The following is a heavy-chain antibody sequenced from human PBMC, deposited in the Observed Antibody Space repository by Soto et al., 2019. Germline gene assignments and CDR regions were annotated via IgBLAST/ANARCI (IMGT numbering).Heavy chain of an antibody. J-gene: IGHJ6*02. CDR2: ISYDGSDK. Sequence: QVQLVESGGGVVQPGRSLRLSCAASGFTFSSYAMHWVRQAPGKGLEWVAVISYDGSDKYYADSVKGRFTISRDNSKNTLYLQMNSLRAEDTAVYYCARDGGPPGSYCYYYYGMDVWGQGTTVTVSS. CDR3: ARDGGPPGSYCYYYYGMDV. V-gene: IGHV3-30-3*01. CDR1: GFTFSSYA.